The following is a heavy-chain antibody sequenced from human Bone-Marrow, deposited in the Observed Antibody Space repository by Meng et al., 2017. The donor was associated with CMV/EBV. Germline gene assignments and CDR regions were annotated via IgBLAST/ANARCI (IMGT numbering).Heavy chain of an antibody. V-gene: IGHV4-39*07. CDR3: ARDIAGDLDYGLGNYYFDY. Sequence: SETLSLTCTVSGGSISSSSYYWGWIRQPPGMGLEWIGSIYYSGSTYHNPSLKSRVSISVDTSKNQFSLKLSSVTVADTAVYYCARDIAGDLDYGLGNYYFDYWGQGTLVTVSS. CDR1: GGSISSSSYY. J-gene: IGHJ4*02. D-gene: IGHD3-10*01. CDR2: IYYSGST.